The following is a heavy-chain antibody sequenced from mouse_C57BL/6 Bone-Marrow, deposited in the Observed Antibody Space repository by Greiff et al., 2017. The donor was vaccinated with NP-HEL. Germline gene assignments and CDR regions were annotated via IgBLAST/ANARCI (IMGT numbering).Heavy chain of an antibody. V-gene: IGHV14-4*01. D-gene: IGHD2-1*01. CDR3: TYGNYRYFDV. CDR1: GFNIKDDY. CDR2: IDPENGDT. J-gene: IGHJ1*03. Sequence: VQLQQSGAELVRPGASVKLSCTASGFNIKDDYMHWVKQRPDQGLEWIGWIDPENGDTEYASKFQGKATITADTSSNTAYLQLSSLTSEDTAVYYCTYGNYRYFDVWGTGTTVTVSS.